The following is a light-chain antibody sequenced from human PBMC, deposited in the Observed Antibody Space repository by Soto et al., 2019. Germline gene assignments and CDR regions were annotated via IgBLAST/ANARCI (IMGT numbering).Light chain of an antibody. CDR2: GAS. V-gene: IGKV3-15*01. Sequence: EIVMTQSPATLSVSPEGRATLSCRGSQSISDTLAWYQQKPGQAPRLLIYGASKRATGFPARFSGSGSGTAFTLTISSLQSEDFAGYYCQQYNNWPWTFGQGTKVEIK. CDR3: QQYNNWPWT. CDR1: QSISDT. J-gene: IGKJ1*01.